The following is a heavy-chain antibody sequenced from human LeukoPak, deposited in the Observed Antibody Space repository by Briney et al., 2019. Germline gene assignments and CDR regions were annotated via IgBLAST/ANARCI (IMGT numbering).Heavy chain of an antibody. CDR2: IIPIFGTA. Sequence: EASVKVPCKASGYTFTSYGISWVRQAPGQGLEWMGGIIPIFGTANYAQKFQGRVTITTDESTSTAYMELSSLRSEDTAVYYCARSVSGYDFDYWGQGTLVTVSS. V-gene: IGHV1-69*05. D-gene: IGHD5-12*01. CDR3: ARSVSGYDFDY. J-gene: IGHJ4*02. CDR1: GYTFTSYG.